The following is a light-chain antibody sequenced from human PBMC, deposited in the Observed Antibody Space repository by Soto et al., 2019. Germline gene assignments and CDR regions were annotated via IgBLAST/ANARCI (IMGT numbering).Light chain of an antibody. V-gene: IGKV3-20*01. CDR1: QSVHSSH. CDR2: GAS. Sequence: ELVLTQSPGTLSLSPGKRATLSCWASQSVHSSHLAWYQQRPGQPPRLLIYGASSRATGIPDRFSGSGSGTVFTLTISRLEPEDFAVYYCQQYGSSPGITFGQGTRLEIK. CDR3: QQYGSSPGIT. J-gene: IGKJ5*01.